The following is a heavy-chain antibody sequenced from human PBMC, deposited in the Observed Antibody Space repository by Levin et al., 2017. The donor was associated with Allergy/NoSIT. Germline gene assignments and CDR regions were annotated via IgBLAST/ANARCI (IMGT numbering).Heavy chain of an antibody. CDR1: GDSISSYY. V-gene: IGHV4-59*01. CDR3: ATMVYNSGCWVFDY. J-gene: IGHJ4*02. Sequence: PSETLSLTCTVSGDSISSYYWSWIRQPPGKGLEWIGYIYNSGSTNYNPSLKSRVTMSVDTSKNQFSLKVTSVTAADTAVYYCATMVYNSGCWVFDYGGQGTLATVSS. D-gene: IGHD1-26*01. CDR2: IYNSGST.